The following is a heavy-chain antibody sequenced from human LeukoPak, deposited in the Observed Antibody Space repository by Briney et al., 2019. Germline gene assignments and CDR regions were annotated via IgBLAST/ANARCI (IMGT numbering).Heavy chain of an antibody. CDR3: AKDRSSIAAAGTVDY. D-gene: IGHD6-13*01. Sequence: GGSLRLSCAASGCTFSSYGMHWVRQAPGKGLEWVAFIRYDGSNKYYADSVKGRFTISRDNSKNTLYLQMNSLRAEDTAVYYCAKDRSSIAAAGTVDYWGQGTLVTVSS. J-gene: IGHJ4*02. CDR1: GCTFSSYG. V-gene: IGHV3-30*02. CDR2: IRYDGSNK.